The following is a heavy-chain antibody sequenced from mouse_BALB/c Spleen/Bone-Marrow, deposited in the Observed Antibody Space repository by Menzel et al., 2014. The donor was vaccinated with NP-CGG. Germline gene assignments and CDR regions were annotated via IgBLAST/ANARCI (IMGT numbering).Heavy chain of an antibody. Sequence: DVQLVESGGGLVQPGGSLKLSCAASGFDFSSFWMSWVRQAPGKGLEWIGVINPDSSTINCATSLKDKFIISRDNAKNEMCQQMSRVRSKDTRLYYCERLGYFGEFDYWGQGTLVTVSA. CDR1: GFDFSSFW. V-gene: IGHV4-1*02. J-gene: IGHJ3*01. D-gene: IGHD2-3*01. CDR3: ERLGYFGEFDY. CDR2: INPDSSTI.